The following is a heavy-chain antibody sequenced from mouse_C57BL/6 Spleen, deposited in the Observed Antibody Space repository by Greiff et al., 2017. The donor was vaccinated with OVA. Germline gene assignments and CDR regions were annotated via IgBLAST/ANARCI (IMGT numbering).Heavy chain of an antibody. CDR3: ASTVVASYYAMDY. CDR1: GYTFTSYW. D-gene: IGHD1-1*01. V-gene: IGHV1-55*01. CDR2: IYPGSGST. J-gene: IGHJ4*01. Sequence: QVQLQQSGAELVKPGASVKMSCKASGYTFTSYWITWVKQRPGQGLEWIGDIYPGSGSTNYNEKFKSKATLTVDTSSSTAYMQLSSLTSEDSAVYYYASTVVASYYAMDYWGQGTSVTVSS.